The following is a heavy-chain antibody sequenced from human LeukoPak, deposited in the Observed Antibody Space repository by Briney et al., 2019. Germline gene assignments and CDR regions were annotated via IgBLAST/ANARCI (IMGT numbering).Heavy chain of an antibody. CDR1: VYSLIEVA. Sequence: ASVKVSCKVAVYSLIEVAIHWVRQAPGKGLEWVGSFDPEDGEDGETHYAQKFQGRVIMTEDASTDTAYMEVSSLRSEDTAVYYCAMTDRYAGRPFDYWGQGTLVTVSS. D-gene: IGHD5-12*01. CDR2: FDPEDGEDGET. V-gene: IGHV1-24*01. CDR3: AMTDRYAGRPFDY. J-gene: IGHJ4*02.